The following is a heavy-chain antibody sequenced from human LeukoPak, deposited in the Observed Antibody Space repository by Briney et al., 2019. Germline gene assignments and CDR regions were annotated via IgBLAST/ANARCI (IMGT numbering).Heavy chain of an antibody. J-gene: IGHJ3*01. Sequence: GGSLRLSCTASGLTFSTYALSWVRQTPGKGLEWLSVISATGSTTYYADPVGGRFTISRDNSKNTLYLQMNSLRVEDTAVYYCAKDSQSVAFFLDDAFDLWGQGTIVTVSA. CDR3: AKDSQSVAFFLDDAFDL. V-gene: IGHV3-23*01. CDR2: ISATGSTT. CDR1: GLTFSTYA. D-gene: IGHD2/OR15-2a*01.